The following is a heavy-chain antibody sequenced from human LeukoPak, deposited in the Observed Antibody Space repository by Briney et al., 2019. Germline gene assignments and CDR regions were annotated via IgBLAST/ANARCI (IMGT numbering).Heavy chain of an antibody. CDR3: AKGIGSGWFGDFDY. D-gene: IGHD6-19*01. V-gene: IGHV3-23*01. J-gene: IGHJ4*02. CDR2: IGNSGGPT. Sequence: GGSLRLSCAASGFTFSSYAMSWVRQAPGKGLEWVSAIGNSGGPTYYADSVKGRFTISRDNSKDTLYLQMNSLRAEDTAVYYCAKGIGSGWFGDFDYWGQGTLVTVSS. CDR1: GFTFSSYA.